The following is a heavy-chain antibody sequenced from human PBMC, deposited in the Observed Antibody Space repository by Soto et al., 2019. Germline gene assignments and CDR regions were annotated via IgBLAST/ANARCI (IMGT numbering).Heavy chain of an antibody. D-gene: IGHD2-2*01. CDR2: ISYDGSNK. CDR3: AREPAAMPIDYGMDV. CDR1: GFTFSSYA. J-gene: IGHJ6*02. V-gene: IGHV3-30-3*01. Sequence: QVQLVESAGGVVQPGRSLRLSCAASGFTFSSYAMHWVRQAPGKGLEWVAVISYDGSNKYYADSVKGRFTISRDNSKNTLYLQMNSLRAEDTAVYYCAREPAAMPIDYGMDVWGQGTTVTVSS.